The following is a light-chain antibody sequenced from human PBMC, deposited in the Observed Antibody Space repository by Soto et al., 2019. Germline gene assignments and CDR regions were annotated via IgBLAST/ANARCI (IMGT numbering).Light chain of an antibody. CDR1: QSVTNNF. CDR2: GAS. Sequence: EIVLTQSLGRLSLSPGERATLSCRAIQSVTNNFLAWYQHQPGHAPKLLIYGASNRATGVPDRFSGDGSGTDFTLTISRLEPEDFAVFYCQQYGSAPRTFGQGTKVEVK. J-gene: IGKJ1*01. CDR3: QQYGSAPRT. V-gene: IGKV3-20*01.